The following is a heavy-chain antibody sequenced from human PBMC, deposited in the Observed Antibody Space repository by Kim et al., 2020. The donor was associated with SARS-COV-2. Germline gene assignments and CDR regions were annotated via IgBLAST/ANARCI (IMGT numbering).Heavy chain of an antibody. CDR2: IIPIFGTA. CDR3: ARPRDYGSGSYYRLHFDY. V-gene: IGHV1-69*13. Sequence: SVKVSCKASGGTFSSYAISWVRQAPGQGLEWMGGIIPIFGTANYAQKFQGRVTITADESTSTAYMELSSLRSEDTAVYYCARPRDYGSGSYYRLHFDYWGQGTLVTVYS. D-gene: IGHD3-10*01. CDR1: GGTFSSYA. J-gene: IGHJ4*02.